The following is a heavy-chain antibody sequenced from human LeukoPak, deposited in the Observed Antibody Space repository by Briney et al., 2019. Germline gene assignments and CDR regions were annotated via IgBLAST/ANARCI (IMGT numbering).Heavy chain of an antibody. V-gene: IGHV3-48*03. Sequence: PGGSLRLSCAASGFTFSSYEMNWVRQAPGKGLELISYISSSGSTIYYADSVKGRFTISRDNSKNTLYLQMNSLRAEDTAVYYCAGHTAMAPFDYWGQGTLVTVSS. CDR3: AGHTAMAPFDY. J-gene: IGHJ4*02. D-gene: IGHD5-18*01. CDR2: ISSSGSTI. CDR1: GFTFSSYE.